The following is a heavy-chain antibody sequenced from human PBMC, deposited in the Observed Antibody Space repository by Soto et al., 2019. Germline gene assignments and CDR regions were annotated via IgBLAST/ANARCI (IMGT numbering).Heavy chain of an antibody. J-gene: IGHJ5*02. CDR1: GGTFGSSG. D-gene: IGHD6-13*01. Sequence: QVQLVQSGAEVKKPGSSVKVSCKASGGTFGSSGISWVRQAPGQGLEWVGGIIPAFGTGNYAPKFQGRVTVTADQSTSTGYMELNSLRSEDTAVYYCARGYKSSLDVFDLWGQGTLVTVSS. CDR3: ARGYKSSLDVFDL. CDR2: IIPAFGTG. V-gene: IGHV1-69*01.